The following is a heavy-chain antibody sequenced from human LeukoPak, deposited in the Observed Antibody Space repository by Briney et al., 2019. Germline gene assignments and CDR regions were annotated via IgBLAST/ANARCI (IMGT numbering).Heavy chain of an antibody. Sequence: GGSLRLSCTASGFTFSSYSMNWVRQAPGKGLEWVSYISSSSSNIFYVDSFKGRFTISRDNAQNSLYLQMNSLRVEDTAVYYCARDPPGAHFDFWGQGTLVTVSS. CDR2: ISSSSSNI. D-gene: IGHD7-27*01. CDR1: GFTFSSYS. CDR3: ARDPPGAHFDF. V-gene: IGHV3-21*01. J-gene: IGHJ4*02.